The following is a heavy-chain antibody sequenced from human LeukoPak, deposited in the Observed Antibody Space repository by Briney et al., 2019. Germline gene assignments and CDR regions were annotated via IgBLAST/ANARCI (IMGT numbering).Heavy chain of an antibody. CDR1: GASVSSSSYY. CDR2: IYYSGST. CDR3: ARQISLGFFDL. D-gene: IGHD3-3*01. J-gene: IGHJ2*01. Sequence: SETLSLTCSVSGASVSSSSYYWVWIRQPPGTGLEWIGSIYYSGSTYYNPSLKSRVTISVDTSKNHFSLNLSSVTAADTAVYYCARQISLGFFDLWGRGTLVTVSS. V-gene: IGHV4-39*01.